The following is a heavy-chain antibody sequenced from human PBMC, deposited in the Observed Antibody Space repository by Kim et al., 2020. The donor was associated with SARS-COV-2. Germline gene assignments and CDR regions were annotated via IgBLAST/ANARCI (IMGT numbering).Heavy chain of an antibody. CDR3: ARATRITMVRGPKRHTPYYFDY. CDR1: GGSFSGYY. D-gene: IGHD3-10*01. Sequence: SETLSLTCAVYGGSFSGYYWSWIRQPPGKGLEWIGEINHSGSTNYNPSLKSRVTISVDTSKNQFSLKLSSVTAADTAVYYCARATRITMVRGPKRHTPYYFDYWGQGTLVTVSS. J-gene: IGHJ4*02. CDR2: INHSGST. V-gene: IGHV4-34*01.